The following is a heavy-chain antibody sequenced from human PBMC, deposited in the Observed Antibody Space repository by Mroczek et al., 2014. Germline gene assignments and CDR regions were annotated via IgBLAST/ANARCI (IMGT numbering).Heavy chain of an antibody. V-gene: IGHV3-30*18. CDR2: ISYDGSNK. Sequence: ESGGGVVQPGRSLRLSCAASGFTFSSYGMHWVRQAPGKGLEWVAVISYDGSNKYYADSVKGRFTISRDNSKNTLYLQMNSLRAEDTAVYYCAKAAEDIAAAGIFDYWGQGTLVTVSS. J-gene: IGHJ4*02. CDR1: GFTFSSYG. CDR3: AKAAEDIAAAGIFDY. D-gene: IGHD6-13*01.